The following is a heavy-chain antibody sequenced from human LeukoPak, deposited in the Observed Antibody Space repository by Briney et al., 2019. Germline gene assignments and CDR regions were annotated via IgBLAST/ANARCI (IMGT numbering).Heavy chain of an antibody. V-gene: IGHV3-23*01. CDR3: TRSGYSNGYDY. J-gene: IGHJ4*02. D-gene: IGHD2-15*01. Sequence: GGSLRLSCAASGFTFNYYAMSWVRQAPGKGLEWVSGISDSGGSTYYTDSVKGRFTISRDNAKNTLYLEMNSLTAEDTALYHCTRSGYSNGYDYWGQGTLVTVSS. CDR1: GFTFNYYA. CDR2: ISDSGGST.